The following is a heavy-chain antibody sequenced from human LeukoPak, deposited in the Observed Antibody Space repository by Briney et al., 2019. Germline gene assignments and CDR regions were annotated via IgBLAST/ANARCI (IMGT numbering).Heavy chain of an antibody. J-gene: IGHJ4*02. CDR2: INHSGST. D-gene: IGHD4-17*01. CDR1: GGSFSGSY. V-gene: IGHV4-34*01. CDR3: ARHGTVTHRFDY. Sequence: SETLSLTCAVYGGSFSGSYWSWIRQPPGKGLGWIGEINHSGSTYYNPSLKSRVTISVDSSKNQCSLKLSSVTAADTAVYYCARHGTVTHRFDYWGQGTLVTVSS.